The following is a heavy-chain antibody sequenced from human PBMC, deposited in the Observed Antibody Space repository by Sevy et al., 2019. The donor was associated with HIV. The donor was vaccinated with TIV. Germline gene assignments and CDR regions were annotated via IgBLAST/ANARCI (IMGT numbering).Heavy chain of an antibody. V-gene: IGHV3-30*04. D-gene: IGHD6-19*01. CDR2: ISYDGTDN. CDR3: ARDGVSSGWYRGYYFDN. CDR1: GFTFSSFA. J-gene: IGHJ4*02. Sequence: GGSLRLSCAASGFTFSSFAMHWVRQAPGKGLDWVTFISYDGTDNYYADSVKGRFTISRDNRKNTLDRQMNSLRPEETAIYYCARDGVSSGWYRGYYFDNWGQGTLVTVSS.